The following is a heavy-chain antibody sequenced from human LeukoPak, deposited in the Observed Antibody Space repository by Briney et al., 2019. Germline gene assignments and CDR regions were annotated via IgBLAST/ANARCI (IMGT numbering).Heavy chain of an antibody. J-gene: IGHJ4*02. CDR1: GFTFSNYW. Sequence: PGGSLRLSCEGSGFTFSNYWMGWVRQAPGKGLQWVANIKTDGSEKYYVDSVKGRFTISRDNAKNSLYLQMNSLRAEDTAVYYCAKDRGPIVGATEDYFDYWGQGTLVTVSS. CDR2: IKTDGSEK. CDR3: AKDRGPIVGATEDYFDY. V-gene: IGHV3-7*03. D-gene: IGHD1-26*01.